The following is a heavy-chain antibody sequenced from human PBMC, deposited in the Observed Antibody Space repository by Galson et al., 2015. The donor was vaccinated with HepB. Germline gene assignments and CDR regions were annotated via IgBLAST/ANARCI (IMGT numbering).Heavy chain of an antibody. D-gene: IGHD3-3*01. V-gene: IGHV3-30-3*01. CDR1: GFTFSSYA. CDR3: ATAPFLEWLLPYYYYYYMDV. J-gene: IGHJ6*03. CDR2: ISYDGSNK. Sequence: SLRLSCAASGFTFSSYAMHWVRQAPGKGLEWVAVISYDGSNKYYADSVKGRFTISRDNSKNTLYLQMNSLRAEDTAVYYCATAPFLEWLLPYYYYYYMDVWGKGTTVTVSS.